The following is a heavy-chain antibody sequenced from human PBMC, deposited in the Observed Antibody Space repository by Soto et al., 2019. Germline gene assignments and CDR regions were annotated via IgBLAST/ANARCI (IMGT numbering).Heavy chain of an antibody. Sequence: EVQLLDSGGGLVQPGGSLRLSCAASGFTFSSSAMSWVRQAPGNWLEWVSAVSGSGGTTYYADSVRGRFTISIDNSKNTLYLQMNSLRAEDTAIYFCARCTVDTIVTSGWCHYLDPWGQGTMVTVSS. CDR2: VSGSGGTT. D-gene: IGHD6-19*01. J-gene: IGHJ5*02. CDR1: GFTFSSSA. CDR3: ARCTVDTIVTSGWCHYLDP. V-gene: IGHV3-23*01.